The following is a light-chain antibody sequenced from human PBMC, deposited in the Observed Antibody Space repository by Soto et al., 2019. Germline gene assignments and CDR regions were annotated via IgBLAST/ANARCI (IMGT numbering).Light chain of an antibody. Sequence: EIVLTQSPATLSLSPGERATLSCRASQSVSSYLAWYQQKPGQAPRLLIYDASNRATGIPARFSGSGSGTDFPLTISSLEPDDFAVYYCQQRSNWPLTFGGGTKVELK. V-gene: IGKV3-11*01. CDR3: QQRSNWPLT. CDR2: DAS. J-gene: IGKJ4*01. CDR1: QSVSSY.